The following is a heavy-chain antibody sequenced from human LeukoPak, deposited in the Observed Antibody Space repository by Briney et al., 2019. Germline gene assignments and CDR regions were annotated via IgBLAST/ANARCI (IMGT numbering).Heavy chain of an antibody. CDR1: GESFSGYY. CDR2: INHSGST. V-gene: IGHV4-34*01. Sequence: SETLSLTCAVYGESFSGYYWTWIRQPPGKGLEWIGEINHSGSTNYNPSLKSRVTISLDTSKSQFSLRLSSVTAADTAMYYCARGNRVVGATRPLYYFDYWGQGTLVTVSS. J-gene: IGHJ4*02. D-gene: IGHD1-26*01. CDR3: ARGNRVVGATRPLYYFDY.